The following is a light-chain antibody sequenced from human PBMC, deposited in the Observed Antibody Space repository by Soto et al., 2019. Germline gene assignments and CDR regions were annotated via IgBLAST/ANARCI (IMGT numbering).Light chain of an antibody. J-gene: IGKJ3*01. CDR1: QSVSNRE. CDR3: QQSGSSPPFI. Sequence: EIVLTKSPGTLSLSPGERATLSCRASQSVSNREIAWYQQIPGQAPRLLIFGTSNRATGIPDRFSGSGSGTDFTLSISRLEPEDFAVYYCQQSGSSPPFIFGPGTKVDIK. CDR2: GTS. V-gene: IGKV3-20*01.